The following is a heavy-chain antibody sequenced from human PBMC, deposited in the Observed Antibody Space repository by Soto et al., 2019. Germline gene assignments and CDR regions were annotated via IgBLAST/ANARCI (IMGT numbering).Heavy chain of an antibody. Sequence: PSGTLSLTCTVSRGSINNSYWTWIRQPPGKRLEWIGYIHYTGTTNHNPSLRGRVTMSVDTSNNQFSLKLSSVTAAGTAVYYCARGWWEREGYVMDVWGQGTTVPVSS. CDR1: RGSINNSY. V-gene: IGHV4-59*01. D-gene: IGHD1-26*01. J-gene: IGHJ6*02. CDR2: IHYTGTT. CDR3: ARGWWEREGYVMDV.